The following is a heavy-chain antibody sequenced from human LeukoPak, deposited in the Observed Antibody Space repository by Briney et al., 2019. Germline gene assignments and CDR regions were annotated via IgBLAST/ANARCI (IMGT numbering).Heavy chain of an antibody. CDR1: GFTFSSYA. J-gene: IGHJ4*02. Sequence: GGPLRLSCAASGFTFSSYAMSWVRQAPGKGLEWVSVISGSGGSTYYADSVKGRFTISRDNSKNTLYLQMNSLRAEDTAIYYCAKDDMGDYFDYWGQGALVTVSS. D-gene: IGHD3-16*01. CDR2: ISGSGGST. CDR3: AKDDMGDYFDY. V-gene: IGHV3-23*01.